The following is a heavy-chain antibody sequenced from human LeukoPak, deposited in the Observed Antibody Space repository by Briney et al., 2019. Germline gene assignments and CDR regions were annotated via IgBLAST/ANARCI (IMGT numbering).Heavy chain of an antibody. CDR1: GGSISSGSYY. Sequence: NPSETLSLTCTVSGGSISSGSYYWSWIRQPAGKGLEWIGRIYTSGSTNYNPSLKSRVTISVDTSKNQFSLKLSSVTAADTAVYYCARLPIVVVPSTSFDIWGQGTVVTVSS. CDR2: IYTSGST. V-gene: IGHV4-61*02. J-gene: IGHJ3*02. CDR3: ARLPIVVVPSTSFDI. D-gene: IGHD2-2*01.